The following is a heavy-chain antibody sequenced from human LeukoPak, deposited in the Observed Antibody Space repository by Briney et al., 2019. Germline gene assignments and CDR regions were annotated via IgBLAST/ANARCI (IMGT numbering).Heavy chain of an antibody. J-gene: IGHJ5*02. CDR2: ISYTGNT. D-gene: IGHD3-10*01. V-gene: IGHV4-59*01. CDR1: GGSISPYF. CDR3: ARDDYRGVTNFDP. Sequence: PSETLSLTCTVTGGSISPYFWSWIRQPPGKELEGIGYISYTGNTNYNPSLKCRVTISVDTSKNQFSLQLTSVTAADTAVYYCARDDYRGVTNFDPWGQGTLVTVSS.